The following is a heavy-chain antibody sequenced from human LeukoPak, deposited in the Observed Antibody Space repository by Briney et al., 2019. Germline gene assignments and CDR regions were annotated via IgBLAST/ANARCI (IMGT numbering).Heavy chain of an antibody. CDR3: ARDVQRAGYFFDY. Sequence: GGSLRLSCAASGFTSSTYWMSWVRQAPGKGLEWVANIKQDGSEKYYVDSVKGRFTISRDNAKNSLYLQMNSLRAEDTAVYYCARDVQRAGYFFDYWGQGTLVTVSS. CDR2: IKQDGSEK. CDR1: GFTSSTYW. V-gene: IGHV3-7*01. D-gene: IGHD1-1*01. J-gene: IGHJ4*02.